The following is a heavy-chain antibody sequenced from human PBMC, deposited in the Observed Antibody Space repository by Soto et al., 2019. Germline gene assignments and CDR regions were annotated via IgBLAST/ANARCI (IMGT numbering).Heavy chain of an antibody. Sequence: GGSLRLSCATSGFSFTTYTRVWVRRGPGKGLEWVSSISGTGNYKYYADSVKGRFTISRDNARKSLSLQMNSLRAEDTAVYYCVTSTLGGYYYGMDVWGQGTKVTVS. CDR2: ISGTGNYK. CDR3: VTSTLGGYYYGMDV. J-gene: IGHJ6*02. CDR1: GFSFTTYT. V-gene: IGHV3-21*01.